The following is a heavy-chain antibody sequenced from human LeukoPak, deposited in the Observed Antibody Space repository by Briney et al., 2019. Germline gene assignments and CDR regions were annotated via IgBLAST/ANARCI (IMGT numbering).Heavy chain of an antibody. V-gene: IGHV3-66*01. CDR3: AMYSSAWYAVY. D-gene: IGHD6-19*01. CDR2: IHPGGTI. J-gene: IGHJ4*02. CDR1: GFTVGSKY. Sequence: GGSLRLPCAASGFTVGSKYMGWVRQAPGKGLEWVSVIHPGGTIYYADSVKGTFTISRDNSKNTLYLEMTTLRVEDTAVYYCAMYSSAWYAVYWGQGTLVTVSS.